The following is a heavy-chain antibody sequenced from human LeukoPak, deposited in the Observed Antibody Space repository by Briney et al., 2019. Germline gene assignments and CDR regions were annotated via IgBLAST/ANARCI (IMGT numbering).Heavy chain of an antibody. CDR3: ARDRTTVTTFDY. CDR2: INSDGSIT. Sequence: PGGSLRLSCAASGFTFSSYAMSWVRQAPGKGLEWVSRINSDGSITTYADSVKGRFTISRDNAKNSLYLQMNTLRAEDTAVYYCARDRTTVTTFDYWGQGTLVTVSS. V-gene: IGHV3-74*01. CDR1: GFTFSSYA. J-gene: IGHJ4*02. D-gene: IGHD4-17*01.